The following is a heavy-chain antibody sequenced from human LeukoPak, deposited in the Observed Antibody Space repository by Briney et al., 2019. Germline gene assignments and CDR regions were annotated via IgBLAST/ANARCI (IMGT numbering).Heavy chain of an antibody. CDR1: GFTLSNYD. V-gene: IGHV3-13*04. CDR3: ARVSLSTSGYDDALEI. Sequence: PGGSHRLSCAASGFTLSNYDMHWVRQPTGKGLEWVSAIGRHGDTYYAASVKGRFTISREYAKNSLYLQMNSLRVGDTAVYYCARVSLSTSGYDDALEICGQRTLVSVSS. CDR2: IGRHGDT. J-gene: IGHJ3*02. D-gene: IGHD5-12*01.